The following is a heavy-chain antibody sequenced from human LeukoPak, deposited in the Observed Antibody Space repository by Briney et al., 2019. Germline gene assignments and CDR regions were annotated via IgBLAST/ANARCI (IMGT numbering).Heavy chain of an antibody. D-gene: IGHD1-26*01. CDR2: IWYDGSNK. V-gene: IGHV3-33*06. J-gene: IGHJ4*02. CDR1: GFTFSSYG. Sequence: GRSLRLSCAASGFTFSSYGMHWVRQAPGKGLEWVAVIWYDGSNKYYADSVKGRFTISRDNSKNTLYLQMNSLRAEDTAVYYCAKLDGSYFFDYWGQGTLVTVSS. CDR3: AKLDGSYFFDY.